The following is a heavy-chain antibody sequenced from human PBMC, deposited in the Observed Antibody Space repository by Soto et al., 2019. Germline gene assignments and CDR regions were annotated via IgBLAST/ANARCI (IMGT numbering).Heavy chain of an antibody. V-gene: IGHV1-69*01. D-gene: IGHD3-22*01. J-gene: IGHJ4*02. CDR1: GGTFSSYA. CDR2: IIPIFGTA. Sequence: QVQLVQSGAEVKKPGSSVKVSCKASGGTFSSYAISWVRQAPGQGLEWMGGIIPIFGTANYAQKFQGRVTITADESTSTAYMELSSLRSEDTAVYYCARDTYYSDNTNYHLFDYWGQGTLVTVSS. CDR3: ARDTYYSDNTNYHLFDY.